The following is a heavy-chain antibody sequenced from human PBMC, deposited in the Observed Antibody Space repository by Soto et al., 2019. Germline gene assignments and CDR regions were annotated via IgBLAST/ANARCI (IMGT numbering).Heavy chain of an antibody. CDR3: ARGEGVITGTTAFDY. J-gene: IGHJ4*02. CDR2: IIPIFGTA. D-gene: IGHD1-7*01. Sequence: QVQLVQPGAEVKKPGYSVKVSCKASGGTLSSYAITWVRQAPGQGLEWMGGIIPIFGTANYAQKFQGRVTITADESTSTAYMELSSLRSEGTAVYDCARGEGVITGTTAFDYWGQETLVTVSS. CDR1: GGTLSSYA. V-gene: IGHV1-69*01.